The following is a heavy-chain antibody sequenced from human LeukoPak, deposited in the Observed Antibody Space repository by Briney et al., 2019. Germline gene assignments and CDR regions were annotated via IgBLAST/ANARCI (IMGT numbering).Heavy chain of an antibody. V-gene: IGHV1-46*03. CDR1: GYSFTSYY. CDR2: INPSGGST. Sequence: GASVKVSCKASGYSFTSYYMHWVRQAPGQGLEWMGIINPSGGSTTYAQEFQGRVTMTRDTSTSTVYMQLSSLSSEDTAVYYCASEKGAARAFDYWGQGTLVTVSS. J-gene: IGHJ4*02. CDR3: ASEKGAARAFDY. D-gene: IGHD6-6*01.